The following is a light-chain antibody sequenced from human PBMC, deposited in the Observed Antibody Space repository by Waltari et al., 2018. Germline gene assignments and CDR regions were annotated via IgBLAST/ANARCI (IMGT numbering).Light chain of an antibody. CDR3: NSYASNSNGL. Sequence: QSALTQPASVSGSPGQSITISCTGTGRAVGRFTSFSWYQQHPGKAPKLLIYDVSNRPSGVPSRFSGSKSGNTASLTISGLQAADEAHYYCNSYASNSNGLFGGGTKLTIL. CDR1: GRAVGRFTS. J-gene: IGLJ2*01. V-gene: IGLV2-14*03. CDR2: DVS.